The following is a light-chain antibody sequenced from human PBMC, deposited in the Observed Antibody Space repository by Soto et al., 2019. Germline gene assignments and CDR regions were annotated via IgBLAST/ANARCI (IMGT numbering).Light chain of an antibody. Sequence: EIVLTQSPGTLSLSPGERATLSCRASQSVRSDYLAWYQQKPGQAPRLLIYGAFSRATGITDRFSGSGSGTAFTLTISRPEPEDFAVFYCQQYDSSLSITSGQGTRLEIK. CDR2: GAF. CDR1: QSVRSDY. V-gene: IGKV3-20*01. CDR3: QQYDSSLSIT. J-gene: IGKJ5*01.